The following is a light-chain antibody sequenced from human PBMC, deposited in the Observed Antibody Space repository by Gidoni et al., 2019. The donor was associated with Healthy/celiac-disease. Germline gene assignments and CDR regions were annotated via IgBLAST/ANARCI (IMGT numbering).Light chain of an antibody. CDR2: AAS. CDR3: KQLNSYPDT. Sequence: DIQLTQSPSFLSASVGDRVTITCRASQGISSYLAWYQQKPGKAPKLLIYAASTLQSGVPSRFSGSGSGTEFTLTISSLQPEDFATYYCKQLNSYPDTFGGGTKVEIK. J-gene: IGKJ4*01. CDR1: QGISSY. V-gene: IGKV1-9*01.